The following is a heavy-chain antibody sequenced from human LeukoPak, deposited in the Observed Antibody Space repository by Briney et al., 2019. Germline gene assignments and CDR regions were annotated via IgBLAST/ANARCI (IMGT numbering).Heavy chain of an antibody. CDR1: GFTFSTSW. Sequence: GGSLRLSCAASGFTFSTSWMTWVRQSPGKGLEGVAHIKEDGTETYYVDSVKGRFTISRDNAQNSVFLQMHSLRAEDTAVYYCARWSSGWEFDYWGQGTLVSVSS. J-gene: IGHJ4*02. V-gene: IGHV3-7*05. CDR2: IKEDGTET. D-gene: IGHD6-19*01. CDR3: ARWSSGWEFDY.